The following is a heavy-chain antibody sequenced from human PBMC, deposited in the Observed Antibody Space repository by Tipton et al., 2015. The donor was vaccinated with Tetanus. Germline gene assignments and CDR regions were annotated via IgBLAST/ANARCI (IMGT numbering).Heavy chain of an antibody. V-gene: IGHV4-59*01. CDR2: VYYTGST. D-gene: IGHD3-3*01. CDR1: GGSMSTYY. CDR3: ARANFDFSKKGPFDS. Sequence: TLSLTCTVSGGSMSTYYWSWVRQPPGKGLEWIGCVYYTGSTDYNPSLKSRVTISVDTSKSQFSLRLTSVTAADTAVYYCARANFDFSKKGPFDSWGQGILVIVSA. J-gene: IGHJ4*02.